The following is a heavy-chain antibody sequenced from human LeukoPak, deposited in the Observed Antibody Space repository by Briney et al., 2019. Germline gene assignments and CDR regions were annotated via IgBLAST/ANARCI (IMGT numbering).Heavy chain of an antibody. D-gene: IGHD6-13*01. CDR3: AKDILAAGLFFDY. CDR2: ISRGSDIR. CDR1: GFIFGRDS. V-gene: IGHV3-48*01. J-gene: IGHJ4*02. Sequence: PGGSLRLSCAASGFIFGRDSMNWVRQAPGRGLEWISYISRGSDIRYYADSVRGRFHISRDNARNSLYLQMNSLRADDTAMYYCAKDILAAGLFFDYWGQGALVTVSS.